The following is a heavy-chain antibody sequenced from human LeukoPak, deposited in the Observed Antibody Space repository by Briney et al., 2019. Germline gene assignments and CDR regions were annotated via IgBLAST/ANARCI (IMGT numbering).Heavy chain of an antibody. Sequence: GGSLKLSCTASGLTFNNAWMTWVRQAPGKGLAWVGRIKRKIDGGTTDYAAPVKGRFTISRDDSINTLYLQMNSLKIEDTAIYYCTTEYYDYIWGSYRFAYDYWGQGTLVTVSS. V-gene: IGHV3-15*01. CDR3: TTEYYDYIWGSYRFAYDY. CDR2: IKRKIDGGTT. CDR1: GLTFNNAW. D-gene: IGHD3-16*02. J-gene: IGHJ4*02.